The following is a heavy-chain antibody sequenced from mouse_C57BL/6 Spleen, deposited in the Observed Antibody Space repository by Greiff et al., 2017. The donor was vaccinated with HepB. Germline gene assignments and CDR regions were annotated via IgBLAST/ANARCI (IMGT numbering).Heavy chain of an antibody. Sequence: QVQLQQPGAELVKPGASVKLSCKASGYTFTSYWMHWVKQRPGQGLEWIGMIHPNSGSTNYNEKFKSKATLTVDKSSSTAYMQLSSLPSEDSAVYYCARCDGYYEAWFAYWGQGTLVTVSA. CDR3: ARCDGYYEAWFAY. CDR1: GYTFTSYW. J-gene: IGHJ3*01. D-gene: IGHD2-3*01. CDR2: IHPNSGST. V-gene: IGHV1-64*01.